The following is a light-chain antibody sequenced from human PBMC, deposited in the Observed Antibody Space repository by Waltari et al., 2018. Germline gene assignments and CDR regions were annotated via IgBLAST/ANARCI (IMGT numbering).Light chain of an antibody. V-gene: IGLV1-40*01. Sequence: QSVLTQPPSVSGAPGQTVTISCTGSGPHLGAGYDVHCHQQVPRAAPKLLIYGSTSRPLGVPDRFFGSTSGTSASLAITGLQAEDEAVYYCQSYDTSLTVVFGGGTKLTVL. CDR2: GST. CDR3: QSYDTSLTVV. J-gene: IGLJ3*02. CDR1: GPHLGAGYD.